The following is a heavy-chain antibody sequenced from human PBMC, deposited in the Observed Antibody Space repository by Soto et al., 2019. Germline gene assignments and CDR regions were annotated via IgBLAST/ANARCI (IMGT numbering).Heavy chain of an antibody. D-gene: IGHD2-15*01. Sequence: SETLSLTCTVSGGSISSSSYYWGWIRQPPGKGLEWIGSIYYSGSTYYNPSLKSRVTISVDTSKNQFSLKLSSVTAADTAVYYCARKVDCSGGSCYSGYYYYYMDVWGKGTTVTVSS. CDR2: IYYSGST. V-gene: IGHV4-39*01. CDR3: ARKVDCSGGSCYSGYYYYYMDV. CDR1: GGSISSSSYY. J-gene: IGHJ6*03.